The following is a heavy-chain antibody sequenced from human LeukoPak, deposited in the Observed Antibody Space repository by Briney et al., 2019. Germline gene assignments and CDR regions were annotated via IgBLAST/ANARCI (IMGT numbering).Heavy chain of an antibody. J-gene: IGHJ4*02. CDR1: GFTFSNFA. Sequence: GSLRLSCSASGFTFSNFAMSWVRQAPGKGLEWVANIKKDGSEKYYGDSVKGRFTISRDNAKTSLYLQMNSLRAEDTAVYYCARDLSGVTGYTYGRGIDYWGQGTLVTVSS. CDR3: ARDLSGVTGYTYGRGIDY. V-gene: IGHV3-7*01. CDR2: IKKDGSEK. D-gene: IGHD5-18*01.